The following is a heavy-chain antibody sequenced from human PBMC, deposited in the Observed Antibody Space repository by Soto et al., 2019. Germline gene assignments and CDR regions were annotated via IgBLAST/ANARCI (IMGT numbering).Heavy chain of an antibody. CDR2: IYYSGST. CDR3: ARMESSGTRAFDI. V-gene: IGHV4-59*01. D-gene: IGHD3-3*01. Sequence: SETLSLTCPVSGCSISSYYWSWIRQPPGKGLEWIGYIYYSGSTNYNPSPKSRVTISVDTSKNQFSLKLSSVTAADTAVYYCARMESSGTRAFDIWGQGTMVTVSS. J-gene: IGHJ3*02. CDR1: GCSISSYY.